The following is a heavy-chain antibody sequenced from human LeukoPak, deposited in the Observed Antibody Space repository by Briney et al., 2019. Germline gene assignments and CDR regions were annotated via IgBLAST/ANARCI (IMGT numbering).Heavy chain of an antibody. CDR2: IYYSGST. D-gene: IGHD5-18*01. Sequence: SETLSLTCTVSGGSISSYYWSWIRQPPGKGLEWVGYIYYSGSTNYNPSFKSRVTISVDTSKNQFSLKLSSVTAADTAVYYCARGAYTYGHPPSLDYWGQGTLVTVSS. CDR3: ARGAYTYGHPPSLDY. V-gene: IGHV4-59*01. CDR1: GGSISSYY. J-gene: IGHJ4*02.